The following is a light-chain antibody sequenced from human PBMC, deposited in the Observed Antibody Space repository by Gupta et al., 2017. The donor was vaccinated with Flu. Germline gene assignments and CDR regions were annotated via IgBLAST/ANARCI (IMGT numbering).Light chain of an antibody. CDR3: SSYTSSSTLGV. CDR1: SSDFGGYNY. Sequence: SALPQPASVSGSPGPSITISCTGTSSDFGGYNYVSWYQQHPGKAPKLMIYEVSNRPSGVSNRFSGSKSGNTASLTISGLQAEDEADYYCSSYTSSSTLGVFGGGTKLTVL. V-gene: IGLV2-14*01. CDR2: EVS. J-gene: IGLJ2*01.